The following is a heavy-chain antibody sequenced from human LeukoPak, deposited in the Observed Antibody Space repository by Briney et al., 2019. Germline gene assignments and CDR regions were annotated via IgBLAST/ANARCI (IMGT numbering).Heavy chain of an antibody. V-gene: IGHV4-39*01. Sequence: SETLSLTCTVSGGSISSSSYYWGWIRQPPGKGLEWIGSIYYSGSTYYNPSLKSRVTISVDTSKNQFSLKLSSVTAADTAVYYCARVGYYYDSSGPGPAYWGQGTLVTVSS. D-gene: IGHD3-22*01. CDR3: ARVGYYYDSSGPGPAY. CDR1: GGSISSSSYY. J-gene: IGHJ4*02. CDR2: IYYSGST.